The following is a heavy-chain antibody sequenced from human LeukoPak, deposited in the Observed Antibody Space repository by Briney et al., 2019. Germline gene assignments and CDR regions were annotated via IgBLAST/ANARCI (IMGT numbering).Heavy chain of an antibody. CDR2: ITGNSNYI. Sequence: PGGSLRLSCAASGFTFSIYSINWVRQAPGKGLEWVSFITGNSNYIYYADSVKGRFTISRDNAKNSLYLQMNSLRAADTAMYYCARHVTGYYGSGSYPSDWFDPWGQGTLVTVSS. CDR3: ARHVTGYYGSGSYPSDWFDP. D-gene: IGHD3-10*01. J-gene: IGHJ5*02. V-gene: IGHV3-21*01. CDR1: GFTFSIYS.